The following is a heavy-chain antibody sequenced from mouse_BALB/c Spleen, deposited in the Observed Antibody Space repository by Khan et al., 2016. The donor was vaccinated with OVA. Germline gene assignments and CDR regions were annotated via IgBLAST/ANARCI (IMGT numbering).Heavy chain of an antibody. Sequence: VQLQQSGAELVRPGASVKLSCKASGYTFTSYWMNWVRQRPKQGLEWIGKINPSDSESHYNQMFNDKATLTVDKSSGTAYMQLSSLPSADSAVXYGCRREKDGYDPAGCAYWGQGTLVTVSA. J-gene: IGHJ3*01. D-gene: IGHD2-2*01. V-gene: IGHV1-52*01. CDR2: INPSDSES. CDR1: GYTFTSYW. CDR3: CRREKDGYDPAGCAY.